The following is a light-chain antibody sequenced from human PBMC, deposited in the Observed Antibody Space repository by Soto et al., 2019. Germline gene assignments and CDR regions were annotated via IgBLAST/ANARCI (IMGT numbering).Light chain of an antibody. CDR3: QQYGSSPFT. CDR1: RSVSSSY. Sequence: EIVLTQSPGTLSLSPGERATLSCRASRSVSSSYLGWYQQKPGQAPRLLIYAASSSATGIPDRFSGSGSGKDFTLTISSLEPEDFSVYYCQQYGSSPFTFGPGTKVDIK. J-gene: IGKJ3*01. V-gene: IGKV3-20*01. CDR2: AAS.